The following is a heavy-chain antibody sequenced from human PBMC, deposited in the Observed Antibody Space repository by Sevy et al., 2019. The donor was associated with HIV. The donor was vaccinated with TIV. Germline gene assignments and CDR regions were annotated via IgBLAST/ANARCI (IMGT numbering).Heavy chain of an antibody. CDR3: ARSPLLSRDGYTFDY. D-gene: IGHD5-12*01. V-gene: IGHV4-39*01. CDR1: GGSISSSSYY. J-gene: IGHJ4*02. CDR2: IYYSGST. Sequence: SETLSLTCTVSGGSISSSSYYWGWIRQPPGKGLEWIGSIYYSGSTYYNPSLKSRVTISVDTSKNQFSLKLSSVTAADTAVYYSARSPLLSRDGYTFDYWGQGTLVTVSS.